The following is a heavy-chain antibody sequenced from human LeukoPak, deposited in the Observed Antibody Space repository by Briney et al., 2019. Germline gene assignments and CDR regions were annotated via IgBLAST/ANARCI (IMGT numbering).Heavy chain of an antibody. J-gene: IGHJ4*02. CDR1: GFTFSSYG. D-gene: IGHD3-22*01. V-gene: IGHV3-30*18. CDR2: ISYDGSNK. Sequence: GGSLRLSCAASGFTFSSYGMHWVRRAPGKGLEWVAVISYDGSNKYYADSVKGRFTISRDNSKNTLYLQMNSLRAEDTAVYYCAKDLLSYYYDSSGLTFDYWGQGTLVTVSS. CDR3: AKDLLSYYYDSSGLTFDY.